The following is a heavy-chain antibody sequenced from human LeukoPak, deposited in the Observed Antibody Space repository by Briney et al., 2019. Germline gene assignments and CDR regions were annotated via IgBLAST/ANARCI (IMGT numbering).Heavy chain of an antibody. J-gene: IGHJ4*02. CDR2: ISSKSSYK. V-gene: IGHV3-21*01. CDR3: ARDPKWLRSDRANYFDY. D-gene: IGHD5-12*01. CDR1: GFTFSSYS. Sequence: GGSLTLSCAASGFTFSSYSMNWVRQAPGKGLEGVSSISSKSSYKYFAESVRGRFTISRDNAKNSLYLQMNSLRAEDTAVYYYARDPKWLRSDRANYFDYWGQGTLVTVSS.